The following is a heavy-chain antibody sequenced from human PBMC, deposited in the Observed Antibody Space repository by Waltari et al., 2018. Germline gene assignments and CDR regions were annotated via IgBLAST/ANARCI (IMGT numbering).Heavy chain of an antibody. CDR3: VRDRERVALLNWFDP. V-gene: IGHV4-39*06. CDR1: GGSIPMRTSF. CDR2: INHSGNT. Sequence: RLQLQESGPGLLKPSETLSLTCTVSGGSIPMRTSFWGWIRQPQGKGLVWIGSINHSGNTYYNPSLKNGVTISVDRSKNQFSLKVNSVTAADTAVYYCVRDRERVALLNWFDPWGQGTLVTVSS. D-gene: IGHD2-15*01. J-gene: IGHJ5*02.